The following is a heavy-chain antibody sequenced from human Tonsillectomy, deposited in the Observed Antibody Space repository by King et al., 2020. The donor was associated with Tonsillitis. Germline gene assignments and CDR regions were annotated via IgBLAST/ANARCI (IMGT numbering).Heavy chain of an antibody. J-gene: IGHJ5*02. D-gene: IGHD7-27*01. CDR3: ARSPLGFNWFDP. V-gene: IGHV3-23*04. Sequence: VQLVESGGGLVQPGGSLRLSCAASGFTFSSYAMNWVRQAPGKGLEWVSTISGSGSSTFFADSVKGRFTISRDNSKNTLFLQMNSLRAEDTAVYFCARSPLGFNWFDPWGQGVLVTVSS. CDR1: GFTFSSYA. CDR2: ISGSGSST.